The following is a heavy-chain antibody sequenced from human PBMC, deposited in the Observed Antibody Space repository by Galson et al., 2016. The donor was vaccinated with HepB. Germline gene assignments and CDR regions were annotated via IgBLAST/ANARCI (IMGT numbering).Heavy chain of an antibody. V-gene: IGHV3-74*01. D-gene: IGHD2-15*01. CDR2: INSDGTTS. Sequence: SLRLSCAASGFAFSSHWMHWVRQAPGKGLVWVSRINSDGTTSNYADPVKGRFTISRDNAKNTLYLQMNSLRAEDTAVYYCVRDHSVVPATADNWFDPWGQGTLVTVFS. CDR1: GFAFSSHW. J-gene: IGHJ5*02. CDR3: VRDHSVVPATADNWFDP.